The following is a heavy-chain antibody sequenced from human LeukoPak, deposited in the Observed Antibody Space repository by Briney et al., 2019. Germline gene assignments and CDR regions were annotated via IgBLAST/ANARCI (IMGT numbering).Heavy chain of an antibody. CDR3: ARPGGAGAYYYYMDV. CDR1: GFTFSDYY. CDR2: VSSSGSTI. Sequence: GGSLRLSCAASGFTFSDYYMSWIRQAPGKGLEWVSYVSSSGSTIYYADSVKGRFTISRDNAKNSLYLQMNSLRAEDTAVYYCARPGGAGAYYYYMDVWGKGTTVTVSS. V-gene: IGHV3-11*04. D-gene: IGHD3-16*01. J-gene: IGHJ6*03.